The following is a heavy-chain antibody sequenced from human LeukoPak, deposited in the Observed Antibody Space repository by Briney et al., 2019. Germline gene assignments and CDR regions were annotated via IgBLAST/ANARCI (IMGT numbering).Heavy chain of an antibody. D-gene: IGHD4-17*01. V-gene: IGHV3-30*02. J-gene: IGHJ4*01. CDR3: AKDNYDYGDYDGGDN. Sequence: GGSLTLSCAASGFTFSTYGIHWVRQAPGKGLGWVAFIRYDGSNKYYADSVEGRFTISRDNSKNTMYLQMTRLRAEDTAVYSCAKDNYDYGDYDGGDNCGQGALVTVSS. CDR1: GFTFSTYG. CDR2: IRYDGSNK.